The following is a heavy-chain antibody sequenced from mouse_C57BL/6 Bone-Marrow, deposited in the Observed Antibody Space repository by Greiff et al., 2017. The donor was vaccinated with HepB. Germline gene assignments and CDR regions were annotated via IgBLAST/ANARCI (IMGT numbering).Heavy chain of an antibody. V-gene: IGHV1-66*01. CDR2: IYPGSGNT. CDR3: ARVRLRPWYFDV. Sequence: QVQLQQSGPELVKPGASVKISCKASGYSFTSYYIHWVKQRPGQGLEWIGWIYPGSGNTKYNEKFKGKATLTADTSSSTAYMQLNSLTSEDSAVYYCARVRLRPWYFDVWGTGTTVTVSS. CDR1: GYSFTSYY. J-gene: IGHJ1*03. D-gene: IGHD2-4*01.